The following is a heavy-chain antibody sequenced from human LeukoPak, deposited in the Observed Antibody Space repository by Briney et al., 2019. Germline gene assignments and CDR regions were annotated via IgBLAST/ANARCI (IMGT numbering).Heavy chain of an antibody. D-gene: IGHD6-13*01. J-gene: IGHJ4*02. CDR2: INHSGST. CDR1: GGSFSGYY. Sequence: SETLSLTCAVYGGSFSGYYWSWIRQPPGKGLEWIGEINHSGSTNYNPSLKSRVTISVDTSKNQFSLKLSSVTAVDTAVYYCASDSIAAAGKGGYWGQGTLVTVSS. CDR3: ASDSIAAAGKGGY. V-gene: IGHV4-34*01.